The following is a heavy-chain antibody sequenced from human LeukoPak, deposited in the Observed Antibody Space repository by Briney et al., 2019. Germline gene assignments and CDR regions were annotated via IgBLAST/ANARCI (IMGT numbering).Heavy chain of an antibody. Sequence: SETLSLTCTVSDDSISDYYRGWIRQPPGKGLEWIGYFYNSGRSTYNPSHKSRVTISADTSKNHFSLKLNSVTTADTAVYYCTRGAGWLTDYWGQGILVTVSS. CDR2: FYNSGRS. D-gene: IGHD5-12*01. CDR1: DDSISDYY. J-gene: IGHJ4*02. V-gene: IGHV4-59*01. CDR3: TRGAGWLTDY.